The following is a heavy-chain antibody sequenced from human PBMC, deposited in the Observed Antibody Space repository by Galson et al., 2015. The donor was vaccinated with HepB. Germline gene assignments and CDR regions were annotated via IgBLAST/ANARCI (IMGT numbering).Heavy chain of an antibody. CDR2: ISGSGGST. CDR1: GFTFSSYA. CDR3: AKPVYDSSGYWGAFDF. J-gene: IGHJ3*01. Sequence: SLRLSCAASGFTFSSYAMSWVRQAPGKGLEWVSAISGSGGSTYYADSVKGRFTISRDNSKSTLYLQMNSLTAEDTAVYYCAKPVYDSSGYWGAFDFWGQGTMVTVSS. V-gene: IGHV3-23*01. D-gene: IGHD3-22*01.